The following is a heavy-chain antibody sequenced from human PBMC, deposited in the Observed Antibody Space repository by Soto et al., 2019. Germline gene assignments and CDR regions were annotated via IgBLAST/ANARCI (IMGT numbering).Heavy chain of an antibody. D-gene: IGHD2-15*01. CDR1: GFTFSSYG. Sequence: QVQLVESGGGVVQPGRSLRLSCAASGFTFSSYGMHWVRQAPGKGLEWVAVIWYDGSNKYYADSVKGRFTISRDNSKNTLYLQMNSLRAEDTAVYYCARDHQDIVVVVAAYYGMDVWGQGTTVTVSS. CDR2: IWYDGSNK. V-gene: IGHV3-33*01. J-gene: IGHJ6*02. CDR3: ARDHQDIVVVVAAYYGMDV.